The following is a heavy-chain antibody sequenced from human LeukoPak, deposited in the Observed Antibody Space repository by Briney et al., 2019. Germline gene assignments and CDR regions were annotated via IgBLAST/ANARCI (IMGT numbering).Heavy chain of an antibody. Sequence: SETLSLTCTVSGGSISSYYWSWIRQPAEKGLEWIGRIYTSGSTNYNPSLKSRVTMSVDTSKNQFSLKLSSVTAADTAVYYCAREGITMVRGALGYYYYGMDVWGQGTTVTVSS. CDR2: IYTSGST. D-gene: IGHD3-10*01. CDR1: GGSISSYY. V-gene: IGHV4-4*07. J-gene: IGHJ6*02. CDR3: AREGITMVRGALGYYYYGMDV.